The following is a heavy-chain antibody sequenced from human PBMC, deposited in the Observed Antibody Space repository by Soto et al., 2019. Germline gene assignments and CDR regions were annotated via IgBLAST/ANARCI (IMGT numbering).Heavy chain of an antibody. CDR3: ARGGSRIQLWLLDY. J-gene: IGHJ4*02. Sequence: SETLSLTCTVSGGSVSSGSYYWSWIRQPPGKGLEWIGYIYYSGSTNYNPSLKSRVTISVDTSKNRFSLKLSSVTAADTAVYYCARGGSRIQLWLLDYWGQGTLVTVSS. CDR1: GGSVSSGSYY. V-gene: IGHV4-61*01. D-gene: IGHD5-18*01. CDR2: IYYSGST.